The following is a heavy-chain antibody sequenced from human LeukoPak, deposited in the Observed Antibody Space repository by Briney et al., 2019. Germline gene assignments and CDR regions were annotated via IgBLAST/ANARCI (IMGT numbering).Heavy chain of an antibody. CDR1: GFTFSSYS. D-gene: IGHD5-12*01. Sequence: GGSLRLSCAASGFTFSSYSMNWVRQAPGKGLEWVSSISSSSSYIYYADSVKGRFTISRDNAKNSLYLQMNSLRAEDTAVYYCARDTSYSGYPFDPWGQGTLVTVSS. J-gene: IGHJ5*02. CDR3: ARDTSYSGYPFDP. V-gene: IGHV3-21*01. CDR2: ISSSSSYI.